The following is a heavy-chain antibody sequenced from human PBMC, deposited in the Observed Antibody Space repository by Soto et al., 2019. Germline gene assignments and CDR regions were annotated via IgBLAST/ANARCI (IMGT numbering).Heavy chain of an antibody. CDR2: ISGSGGST. D-gene: IGHD1-26*01. Sequence: HPGGSLRLSCAASGFTFSSYAMSWVRQAPGKGLEWVSAISGSGGSTYYADSVKGRFTISRDNSKNTLYLQMNSLRAEDTAVYYCAKDRQFSGSYYYFDYWGQGTLVTVSS. J-gene: IGHJ4*02. V-gene: IGHV3-23*01. CDR3: AKDRQFSGSYYYFDY. CDR1: GFTFSSYA.